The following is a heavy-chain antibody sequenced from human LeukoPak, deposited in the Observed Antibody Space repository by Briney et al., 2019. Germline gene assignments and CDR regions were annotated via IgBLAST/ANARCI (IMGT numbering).Heavy chain of an antibody. J-gene: IGHJ3*02. CDR3: ARDLSTYYYDSSGQIIALDAFDI. Sequence: GASVKVSCKVSGYTLTELSMHWVRQAPGKGLEWMGGFDPEDGETIYAQKFQGRVTITADESTSTAYMELSSLRSEDTAVYYCARDLSTYYYDSSGQIIALDAFDIWGQGTMVTVSS. CDR2: FDPEDGET. V-gene: IGHV1-24*01. CDR1: GYTLTELS. D-gene: IGHD3-22*01.